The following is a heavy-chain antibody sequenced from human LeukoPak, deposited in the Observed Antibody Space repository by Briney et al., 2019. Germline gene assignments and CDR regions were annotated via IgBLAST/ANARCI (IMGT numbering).Heavy chain of an antibody. D-gene: IGHD5-18*01. J-gene: IGHJ6*02. CDR2: INPSGGST. CDR3: AREPRRWQLWPENTYYYGMDV. Sequence: GASVNVSCKASGYTFTSYYMHWVRQAPGQGLEWMGIINPSGGSTSYAQKFQGRVTMTRDTSTSTVYMELSSLRSEDTAVYYCAREPRRWQLWPENTYYYGMDVWGQGTTVTVSS. V-gene: IGHV1-46*01. CDR1: GYTFTSYY.